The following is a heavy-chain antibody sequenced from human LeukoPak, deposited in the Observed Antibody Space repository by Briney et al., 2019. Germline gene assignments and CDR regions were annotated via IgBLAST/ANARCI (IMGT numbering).Heavy chain of an antibody. V-gene: IGHV3-7*01. CDR1: GFIFSNYW. Sequence: GGSLRLSCAASGFIFSNYWMTWVRQAPGKGLEWVANIKEDGSERYYVDSLKGRFTISRDNAKNTLFLQMNSLRAEGTAVYYCARDNNWNYPDYWGQGTLVTVSS. D-gene: IGHD1-7*01. J-gene: IGHJ4*02. CDR2: IKEDGSER. CDR3: ARDNNWNYPDY.